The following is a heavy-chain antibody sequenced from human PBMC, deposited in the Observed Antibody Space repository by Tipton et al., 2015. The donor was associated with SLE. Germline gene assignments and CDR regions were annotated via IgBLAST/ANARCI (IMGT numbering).Heavy chain of an antibody. D-gene: IGHD2-15*01. CDR3: AGWVGYCSGGSCFY. CDR2: IYSDGRT. CDR1: GFSVRNTY. Sequence: SLRLSCAASGFSVRNTYISWVRQAPDKGLEWVSVIYSDGRTNYADSVRGRFTISRDNSKNTLYLQMNSLRAEDTAVYYCAGWVGYCSGGSCFYWGQGTLVTVSS. V-gene: IGHV3-66*01. J-gene: IGHJ4*02.